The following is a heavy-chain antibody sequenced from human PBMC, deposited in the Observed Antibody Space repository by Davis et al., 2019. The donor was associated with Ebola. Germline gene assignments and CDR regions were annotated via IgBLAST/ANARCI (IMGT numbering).Heavy chain of an antibody. J-gene: IGHJ6*02. D-gene: IGHD2-8*01. CDR1: GFTLSSFE. CDR3: TRGLYGYGMDV. V-gene: IGHV3-48*03. Sequence: GGSLRLSCAASGFTLSSFEMNWVRQPPGKGLEWLSYISSSGDTVYYADSVKGRFTISRDNAKNSLFLEMNSLRAEDTALYYCTRGLYGYGMDVWGPGTTVTVSS. CDR2: ISSSGDTV.